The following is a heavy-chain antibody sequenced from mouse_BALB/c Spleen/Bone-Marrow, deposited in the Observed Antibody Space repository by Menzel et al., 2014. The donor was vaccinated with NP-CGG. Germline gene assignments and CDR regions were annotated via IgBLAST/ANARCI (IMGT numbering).Heavy chain of an antibody. J-gene: IGHJ1*01. CDR1: GFSLTSYG. V-gene: IGHV2-9*02. Sequence: VKLEESGPGLVAPSQSLSITCTVSGFSLTSYGVHWVRQPPGKGLEWLGVIWAGGSTSYNSALMSRLSISKDNSKGQVFLKMNSLQTDDTAMYYCARDSGYDWYFDVWGAGTTVTVSS. CDR3: ARDSGYDWYFDV. CDR2: IWAGGST. D-gene: IGHD2-2*01.